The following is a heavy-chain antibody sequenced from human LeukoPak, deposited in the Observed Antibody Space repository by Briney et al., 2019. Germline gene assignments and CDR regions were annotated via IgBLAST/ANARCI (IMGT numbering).Heavy chain of an antibody. CDR3: ANNLYGGNRIYYFDY. V-gene: IGHV1-24*01. CDR1: GGTFSSYA. Sequence: GASVKVSCKASGGTFSSYAISWVRQAPGQGLEWMGGFDPEDGETIYAQKFQGRVTMTEDISTDTAYMELSSLRSEDTAVYYCANNLYGGNRIYYFDYWGQGTLVTVSS. J-gene: IGHJ4*02. D-gene: IGHD4-23*01. CDR2: FDPEDGET.